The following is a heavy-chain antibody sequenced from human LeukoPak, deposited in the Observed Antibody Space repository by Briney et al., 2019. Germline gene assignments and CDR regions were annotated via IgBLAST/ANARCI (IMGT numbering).Heavy chain of an antibody. Sequence: GASVKASCKASGYIFISYYIHWVRQAPGQGLEWMGVINPSDGGTNYAQKFQGRVTMTRDTSTTTVYLELSGLRSEDTAVYYCASDVAREFDYWGQGTLVTVSS. D-gene: IGHD5-24*01. J-gene: IGHJ4*02. CDR2: INPSDGGT. V-gene: IGHV1-46*01. CDR1: GYIFISYY. CDR3: ASDVAREFDY.